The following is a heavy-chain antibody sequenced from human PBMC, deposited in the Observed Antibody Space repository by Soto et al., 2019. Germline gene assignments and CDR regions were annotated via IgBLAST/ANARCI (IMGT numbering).Heavy chain of an antibody. CDR2: INADNGNT. D-gene: IGHD4-4*01. CDR3: ARVRRSTVTYYYYYYMDV. CDR1: GYSFTSYA. Sequence: ASVKVSCKASGYSFTSYAVHWVRQAPGQRLEWMGWINADNGNTNYAQKLQGRATITTDTSTSTAYMELRSLRSDDTAVYYCARVRRSTVTYYYYYYMDVWGKGTTVTVSS. J-gene: IGHJ6*03. V-gene: IGHV1-3*01.